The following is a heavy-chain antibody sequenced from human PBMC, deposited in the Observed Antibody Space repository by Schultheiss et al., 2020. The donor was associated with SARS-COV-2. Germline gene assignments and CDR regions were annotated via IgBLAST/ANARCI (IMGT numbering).Heavy chain of an antibody. Sequence: GGSLRLSCAASGFTFSNYAMSWVRQAPGKGLEWVSTISASGSSTYYGDSLRGRFTISRDNPTDTLYLQMNSLRVEDTAVYYCAKGRELNDYWGQGTLVTVSS. CDR1: GFTFSNYA. CDR3: AKGRELNDY. V-gene: IGHV3-23*01. CDR2: ISASGSST. J-gene: IGHJ4*02. D-gene: IGHD3-10*01.